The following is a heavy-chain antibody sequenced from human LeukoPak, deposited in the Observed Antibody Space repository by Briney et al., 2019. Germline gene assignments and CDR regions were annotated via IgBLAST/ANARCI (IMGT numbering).Heavy chain of an antibody. CDR2: INHSGST. CDR1: GGSFSGYY. J-gene: IGHJ5*02. Sequence: SETLSLTCAVYGGSFSGYYWSWIRQPPGKGLEWIGEINHSGSTNYNPSLKSRVTISVDTSKNQFSPKLSSVTAADTAVYYCVRGRLAARPRTNWFDPWGQGTLVTVSS. D-gene: IGHD6-6*01. CDR3: VRGRLAARPRTNWFDP. V-gene: IGHV4-34*01.